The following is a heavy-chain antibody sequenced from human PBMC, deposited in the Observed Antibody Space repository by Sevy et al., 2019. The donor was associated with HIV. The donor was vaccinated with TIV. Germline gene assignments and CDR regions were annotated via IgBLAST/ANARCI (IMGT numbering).Heavy chain of an antibody. D-gene: IGHD3-3*01. Sequence: GGSLRLSCAASGFTFEDYGMSWVRQVPGKGPEWVSGINWNGGSTSYADSVKGRITISRDNAKKSLYLQMKVLRAEDTALYYCARDPPSYYDYRTGYHDFWGQGTRVTVSS. CDR1: GFTFEDYG. V-gene: IGHV3-20*04. CDR2: INWNGGST. J-gene: IGHJ4*01. CDR3: ARDPPSYYDYRTGYHDF.